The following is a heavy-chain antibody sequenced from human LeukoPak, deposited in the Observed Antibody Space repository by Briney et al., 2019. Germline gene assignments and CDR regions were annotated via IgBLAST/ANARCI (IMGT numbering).Heavy chain of an antibody. J-gene: IGHJ5*02. Sequence: SETLSLTCSVSGGSVSDYHWRWIRQPAGKGLEWIGRIFTSGTIHYHPSLRSRVTISVDQSENQFFLKLTSVTAADTAVYYCARDRDIANYNWLDPWGQGTLVTVSP. D-gene: IGHD5-12*01. CDR3: ARDRDIANYNWLDP. CDR1: GGSVSDYH. CDR2: IFTSGTI. V-gene: IGHV4-4*07.